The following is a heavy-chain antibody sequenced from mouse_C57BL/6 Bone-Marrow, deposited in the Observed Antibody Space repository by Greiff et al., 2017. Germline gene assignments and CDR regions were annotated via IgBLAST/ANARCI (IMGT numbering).Heavy chain of an antibody. CDR2: IYPSDSET. CDR3: ARDLDGNLFAY. J-gene: IGHJ3*01. CDR1: GYTFTSYW. D-gene: IGHD2-1*01. Sequence: QVHVKQPGAELVRPGSSVKLSCKASGYTFTSYWMDWVKQRPGQGLEWIGNIYPSDSETHYNQKFKDKATLTVDKSSSTAYMQLSSLTSEDSAVYYCARDLDGNLFAYWGQGTLVTVSA. V-gene: IGHV1-61*01.